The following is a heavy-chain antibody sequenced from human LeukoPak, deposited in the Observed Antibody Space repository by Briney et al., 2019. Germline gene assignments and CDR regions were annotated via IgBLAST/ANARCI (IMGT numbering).Heavy chain of an antibody. CDR2: IRSDGAEK. D-gene: IGHD5-12*01. J-gene: IGHJ4*02. Sequence: PGGSLRLSCTAAGFSLSMYWMSWVRQAPGKGLEWVANIRSDGAEKYYVDSVRGRFTISTDTAKNTLYLQMNSLRADDTAVYYCARGFTGYGNTDYWGQGTLVTVSS. V-gene: IGHV3-7*03. CDR1: GFSLSMYW. CDR3: ARGFTGYGNTDY.